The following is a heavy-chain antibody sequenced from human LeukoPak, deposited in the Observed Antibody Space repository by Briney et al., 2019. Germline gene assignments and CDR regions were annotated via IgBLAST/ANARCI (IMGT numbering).Heavy chain of an antibody. CDR2: ISWNSGSI. V-gene: IGHV3-9*03. Sequence: PGGSLRLSCAASGFTFDDYAMHWVRQAPGKGLEWVSGISWNSGSIGYADSVKGRFTISRDNAKNSLYLQMNSLRAEDMALYYCAKDMRRRGYDSTPGEFDYWGQGTLVTVSS. D-gene: IGHD3-22*01. CDR1: GFTFDDYA. J-gene: IGHJ4*02. CDR3: AKDMRRRGYDSTPGEFDY.